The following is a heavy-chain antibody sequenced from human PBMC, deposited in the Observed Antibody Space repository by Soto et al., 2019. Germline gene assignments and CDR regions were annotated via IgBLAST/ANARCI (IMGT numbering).Heavy chain of an antibody. Sequence: EVQLLESGGGLVQPGGSLRLSCAASGFTFSSYAMSWVRQASGKGLEWVSAISGSGGSTYYADSVKGRFTISRDNSKNTLYLQMNSLRAEDTAVYYCAGGGLRLGELSFAFDYWGQGTLVTVSS. CDR3: AGGGLRLGELSFAFDY. CDR2: ISGSGGST. D-gene: IGHD3-16*02. J-gene: IGHJ4*02. CDR1: GFTFSSYA. V-gene: IGHV3-23*01.